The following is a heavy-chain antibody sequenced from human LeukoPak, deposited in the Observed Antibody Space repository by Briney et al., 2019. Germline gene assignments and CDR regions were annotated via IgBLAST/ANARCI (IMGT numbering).Heavy chain of an antibody. Sequence: GGSLRLSCAASGFTFSSYAVSWVRQAPGKGLEWVSAISGSGGNTYYADSVKGRFTISRDNSKNTLYLQTDSLRAEDTAVYYCAKVLGRSGWQTDYWGQGTLVTVSS. CDR1: GFTFSSYA. D-gene: IGHD6-19*01. CDR2: ISGSGGNT. V-gene: IGHV3-23*01. CDR3: AKVLGRSGWQTDY. J-gene: IGHJ4*02.